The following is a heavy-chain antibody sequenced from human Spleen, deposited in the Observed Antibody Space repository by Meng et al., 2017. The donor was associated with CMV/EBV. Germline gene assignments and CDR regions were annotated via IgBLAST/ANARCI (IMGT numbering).Heavy chain of an antibody. CDR1: GDSVSSNSAA. CDR2: TYYRSKWYN. Sequence: LRLSCAISGDSVSSNSAAWNWIRQSPSRGLEWLGRTYYRSKWYNDYAVSVKSRITINPDTSKNQFSLQLNSVTPEDTAVYYCARDHYYDILTGPYYYYGMDVWGQGTTVTVSS. J-gene: IGHJ6*02. V-gene: IGHV6-1*01. D-gene: IGHD3-9*01. CDR3: ARDHYYDILTGPYYYYGMDV.